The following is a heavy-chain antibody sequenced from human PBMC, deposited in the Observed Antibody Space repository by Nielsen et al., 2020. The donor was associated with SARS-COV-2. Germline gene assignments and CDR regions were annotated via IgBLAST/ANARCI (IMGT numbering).Heavy chain of an antibody. V-gene: IGHV6-1*01. CDR2: TYYRSKWYN. CDR1: GDSVSSNSAA. CDR3: ARARGAYGDYYYYYYTDV. D-gene: IGHD4-17*01. Sequence: SQTLSLTCAISGDSVSSNSAAWNWLRQSPSRGLEWLGRTYYRSKWYNDYAVSVKSRITINPDTSKNQFSLHLNSVTPEDTAVYYCARARGAYGDYYYYYYTDVWGKGTTVTVSS. J-gene: IGHJ6*03.